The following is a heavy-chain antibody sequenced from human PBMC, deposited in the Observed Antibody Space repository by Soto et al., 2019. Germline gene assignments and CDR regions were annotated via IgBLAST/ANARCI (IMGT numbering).Heavy chain of an antibody. CDR2: IYTSGST. Sequence: SETLSLTCTVSGGSISSYYWSWIRQPAGKGLEWIGRIYTSGSTNYNPSLKSRVTMSVDTSKNQFSLKLSSVTAADTAVYYCARDSRXDYGDRLRYYYYYGMDVWGQGTTVTVSS. CDR3: ARDSRXDYGDRLRYYYYYGMDV. CDR1: GGSISSYY. V-gene: IGHV4-4*07. J-gene: IGHJ6*02. D-gene: IGHD4-17*01.